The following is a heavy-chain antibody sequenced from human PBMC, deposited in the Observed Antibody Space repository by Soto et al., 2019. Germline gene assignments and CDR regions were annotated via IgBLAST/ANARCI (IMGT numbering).Heavy chain of an antibody. Sequence: GGSLRLSCAASGFTFSSYSMNWVRQAPGKGLEWVSVIYSGGSTYYADSVKGRFTISRDNSKNTLYLQMNSLRAEDTAVYYCARGGGRGEPLLWGQGTLVTVSS. J-gene: IGHJ4*02. CDR1: GFTFSSYS. CDR2: IYSGGST. CDR3: ARGGGRGEPLL. V-gene: IGHV3-66*01. D-gene: IGHD3-16*01.